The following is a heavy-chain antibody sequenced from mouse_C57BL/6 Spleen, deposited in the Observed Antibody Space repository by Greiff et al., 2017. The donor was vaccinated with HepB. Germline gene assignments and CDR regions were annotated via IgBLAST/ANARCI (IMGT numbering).Heavy chain of an antibody. CDR3: ARQDGWYCDV. CDR1: GFTFSSYG. CDR2: ISSGGSYT. D-gene: IGHD2-3*01. V-gene: IGHV5-6*02. Sequence: EVKLVESGGDLVKPGGSLKLSCAASGFTFSSYGMSWVRQTPDKRLEWVATISSGGSYTYYPDSVKGRFTISRDNAKNTLYLQMSSLKSEDTAMYYCARQDGWYCDVWGTGTTVTVSS. J-gene: IGHJ1*03.